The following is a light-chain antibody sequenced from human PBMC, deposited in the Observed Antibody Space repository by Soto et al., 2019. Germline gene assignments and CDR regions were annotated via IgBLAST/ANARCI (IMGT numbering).Light chain of an antibody. CDR1: QTISSW. J-gene: IGKJ1*01. Sequence: DIRMTQSASTLAASVGDRVTITCRASQTISSWLAWYQQKPGKAPKLLIYDASNLENGVPSRFSGSGSGTEFTLTINSLQPDDFATYFCQQYNTYSQTFGQGTKVDIK. CDR3: QQYNTYSQT. V-gene: IGKV1-5*01. CDR2: DAS.